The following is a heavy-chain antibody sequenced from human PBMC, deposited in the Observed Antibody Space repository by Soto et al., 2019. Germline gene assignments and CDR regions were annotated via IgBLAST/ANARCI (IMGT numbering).Heavy chain of an antibody. CDR3: ARGAXYCSGDCWNDYYYAMDV. CDR2: INVGTGNT. Sequence: ASVKVSCKASGYIFTNYAIHWVRQAPGQRLEWVGWINVGTGNTKYSQNFQGRVTITRDTSATTAYMELSSLRSEDTAVYYCARGAXYCSGDCWNDYYYAMDVWGQGTTVTVSS. D-gene: IGHD2-21*02. CDR1: GYIFTNYA. J-gene: IGHJ6*02. V-gene: IGHV1-3*01.